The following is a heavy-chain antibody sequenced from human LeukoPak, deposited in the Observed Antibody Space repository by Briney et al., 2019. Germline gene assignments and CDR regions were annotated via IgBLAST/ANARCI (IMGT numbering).Heavy chain of an antibody. CDR3: ARTEGTVAYDS. CDR2: INSDGSGT. D-gene: IGHD4-23*01. J-gene: IGHJ5*01. Sequence: GGSLRLSCAASGFTFSNYWMHWVRQARGKGLVWVSRINSDGSGTTYADSVRGRFTISRDNAKNTLYLQVNSLRAEDTAVYYCARTEGTVAYDSWGQGTLVTVSS. V-gene: IGHV3-74*01. CDR1: GFTFSNYW.